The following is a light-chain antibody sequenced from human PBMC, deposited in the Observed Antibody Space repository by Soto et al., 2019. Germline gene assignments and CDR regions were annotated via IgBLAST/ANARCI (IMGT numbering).Light chain of an antibody. CDR3: SSYTSSSTLPYV. V-gene: IGLV2-14*01. J-gene: IGLJ1*01. CDR1: SRDVGGYNY. Sequence: QSVLTQPASVSGSPGQSITISCTGTSRDVGGYNYVSWYQQHPGKAPKLMIYDVSNRPSGVSNRFSGSKSGNTASLTISGLQAEDEADYYCSSYTSSSTLPYVFGNGTKVTVL. CDR2: DVS.